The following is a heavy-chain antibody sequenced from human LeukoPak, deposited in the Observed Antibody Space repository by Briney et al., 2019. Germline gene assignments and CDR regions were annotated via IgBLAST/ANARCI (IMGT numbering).Heavy chain of an antibody. Sequence: SETLSLTCTVSGGSISRSSYYWGWIRQPPGKGLEWIGSIYYSGSTYYNPSLKSRVTISVDTSKNQFSLKLSSGTAADSAVYYCASHAPLRHPVTFFDYWGQGTLVTVSS. CDR2: IYYSGST. D-gene: IGHD4-17*01. V-gene: IGHV4-39*01. CDR3: ASHAPLRHPVTFFDY. CDR1: GGSISRSSYY. J-gene: IGHJ4*02.